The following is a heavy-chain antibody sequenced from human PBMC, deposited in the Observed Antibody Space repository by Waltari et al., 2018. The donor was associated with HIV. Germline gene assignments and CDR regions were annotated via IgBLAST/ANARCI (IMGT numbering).Heavy chain of an antibody. Sequence: QVQLVRSGAEVKKPGSSVKVSCKASGGTFSSYTISWVRQAPGHGREWMGRIIPILGIANYAQKFQGRVTITADKSTSTAYMELSSLRSEDTAVYYCATRGFVVTAIPAFHDAFDIWGQGTMVTVSS. CDR2: IIPILGIA. CDR1: GGTFSSYT. D-gene: IGHD2-21*02. V-gene: IGHV1-69*02. J-gene: IGHJ3*02. CDR3: ATRGFVVTAIPAFHDAFDI.